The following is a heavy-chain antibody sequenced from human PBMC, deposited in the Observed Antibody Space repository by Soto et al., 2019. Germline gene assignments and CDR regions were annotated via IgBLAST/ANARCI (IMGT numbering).Heavy chain of an antibody. J-gene: IGHJ4*02. Sequence: PGGSLRLSCAASGFTFSSYSMNWVRQAPGKGLDWVSYISSSSGTIYYADSVKGRFTISRDNAKTSLYLQMDSLKTEDTAVYYCARAGDYDEYYFDYWGQGTLVTVSS. V-gene: IGHV3-48*01. CDR2: ISSSSGTI. CDR1: GFTFSSYS. CDR3: ARAGDYDEYYFDY. D-gene: IGHD4-17*01.